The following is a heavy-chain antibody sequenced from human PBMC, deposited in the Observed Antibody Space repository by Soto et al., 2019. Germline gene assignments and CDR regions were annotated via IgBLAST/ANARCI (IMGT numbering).Heavy chain of an antibody. J-gene: IGHJ5*02. CDR1: GFTFSSYG. CDR2: ISYDGSNK. Sequence: QVQLVESGGGVVQPGRSLRLSCAASGFTFSSYGMHWVRQAPGKGLEWEAVISYDGSNKYYADSVKGRFTISRDNSKNTLYLQMNSLRAEDTAVYYCAKDTGPVKDWFDPWGQGTLVTVSS. CDR3: AKDTGPVKDWFDP. V-gene: IGHV3-30*18. D-gene: IGHD4-17*01.